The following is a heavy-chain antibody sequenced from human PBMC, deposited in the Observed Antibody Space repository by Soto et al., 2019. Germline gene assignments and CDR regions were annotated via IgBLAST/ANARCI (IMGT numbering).Heavy chain of an antibody. CDR1: GFTFSSYA. CDR3: AIPSGLTVTGPDY. CDR2: ISGSGDRT. Sequence: GGSLRLSCAASGFTFSSYAMSWVRQAPGKGLELVSLISGSGDRTYYADSLKGRFTISRDNSRNTLYLQMGSLTADDTAVYFCAIPSGLTVTGPDYWGQGTLVTVSS. J-gene: IGHJ4*02. D-gene: IGHD6-19*01. V-gene: IGHV3-23*01.